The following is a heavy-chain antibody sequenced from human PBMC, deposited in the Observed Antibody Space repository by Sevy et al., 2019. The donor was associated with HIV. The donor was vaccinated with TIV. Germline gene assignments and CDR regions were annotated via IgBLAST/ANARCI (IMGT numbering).Heavy chain of an antibody. CDR2: INPNSGGT. CDR3: ARGGRDIVVVPAAMGPKYYYYYYMDV. J-gene: IGHJ6*03. V-gene: IGHV1-2*04. Sequence: ASVKVSCKASGYTFTGYYMHWVRQAPGQGLEWMGWINPNSGGTNYAQKFQGWVTMTRDTSISTAYMELSRLRYDDTAVYYCARGGRDIVVVPAAMGPKYYYYYYMDVWGKGTTVTVSS. D-gene: IGHD2-2*01. CDR1: GYTFTGYY.